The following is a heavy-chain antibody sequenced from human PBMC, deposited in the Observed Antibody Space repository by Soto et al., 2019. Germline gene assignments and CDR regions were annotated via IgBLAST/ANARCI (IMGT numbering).Heavy chain of an antibody. V-gene: IGHV3-53*04. J-gene: IGHJ3*02. CDR2: IYSGGSR. D-gene: IGHD3-10*01. CDR3: AKNKLITMARDAFDI. CDR1: GFTVSSNY. Sequence: GGSLRLSCAASGFTVSSNYMSWVRRAPGKGLEWVSVIYSGGSRYYADSVKGRFTISRHNSKTTLYLQMNSLRAEDTAVYDCAKNKLITMARDAFDIWGQGTMVTVSS.